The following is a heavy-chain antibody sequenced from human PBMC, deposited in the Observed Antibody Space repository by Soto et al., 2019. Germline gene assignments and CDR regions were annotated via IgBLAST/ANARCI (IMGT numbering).Heavy chain of an antibody. J-gene: IGHJ3*02. V-gene: IGHV4-59*01. D-gene: IGHD6-19*01. Sequence: SETLSLTCTVSGGSISSYYWSWIRQPPGKGLEWIGYIYYSGSTNYNPSLKSRVTISVDTSKNQFSLKLSSVTAADTAVYYCAREERSGWCYDAFDIWGQGTMVTVSS. CDR3: AREERSGWCYDAFDI. CDR1: GGSISSYY. CDR2: IYYSGST.